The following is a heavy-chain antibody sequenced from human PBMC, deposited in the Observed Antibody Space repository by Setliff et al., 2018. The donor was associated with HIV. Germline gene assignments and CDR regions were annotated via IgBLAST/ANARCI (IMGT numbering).Heavy chain of an antibody. CDR2: IIPFFRTT. Sequence: SVKVSCKASGGTFSTYSMNWVRQAPGQGLEWMGGIIPFFRTTNYAQKFQGRVTVTADISTSTAYMELRSLRSDDTAVYYCARGVGSGYPERVPHYYFDYWGQGTLVTVSS. CDR1: GGTFSTYS. J-gene: IGHJ4*02. CDR3: ARGVGSGYPERVPHYYFDY. V-gene: IGHV1-69*06. D-gene: IGHD5-18*01.